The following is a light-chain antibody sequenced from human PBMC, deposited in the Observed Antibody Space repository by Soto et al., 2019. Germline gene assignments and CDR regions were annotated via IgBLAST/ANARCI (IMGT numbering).Light chain of an antibody. J-gene: IGKJ5*01. CDR1: HAINNY. Sequence: DIQMTQSPSSLSASVGDRVAITCRASHAINNYLAWYQQKPGKFPKLLIYAASTLHPGVPSRFSGSGSGTDFTLNISSLQPEDVATYYCQKYNSAPLTFGTGKRLEIK. V-gene: IGKV1-27*01. CDR3: QKYNSAPLT. CDR2: AAS.